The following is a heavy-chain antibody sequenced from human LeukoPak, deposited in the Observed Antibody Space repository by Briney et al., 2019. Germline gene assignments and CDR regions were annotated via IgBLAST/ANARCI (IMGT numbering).Heavy chain of an antibody. J-gene: IGHJ6*02. CDR1: GFTFDDYG. D-gene: IGHD2-2*01. CDR3: ARDYCSSTSFGCYYGMDV. V-gene: IGHV3-20*04. CDR2: INWNGGST. Sequence: PGGSLRLSCAASGFTFDDYGMSWVRQAPGKGLEWVSGINWNGGSTGYADSVKGRFTIPRDNAKNSLYLQMNSLRAEDTALYYCARDYCSSTSFGCYYGMDVWGQGTTVTVSS.